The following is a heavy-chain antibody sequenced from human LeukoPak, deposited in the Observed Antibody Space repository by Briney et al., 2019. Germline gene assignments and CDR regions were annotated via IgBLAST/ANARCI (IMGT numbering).Heavy chain of an antibody. Sequence: GESLKISCKASSDHFANYWIGWVRQMPGKGLEWMGIIWPGGSHTIYSPSFQGQVTISADKSISTAYLQWSSLKASDTAMYYCARRSGAVAENWFDPWGQGTLVTVSS. CDR2: IWPGGSHT. CDR3: ARRSGAVAENWFDP. V-gene: IGHV5-51*01. J-gene: IGHJ5*02. D-gene: IGHD6-19*01. CDR1: SDHFANYW.